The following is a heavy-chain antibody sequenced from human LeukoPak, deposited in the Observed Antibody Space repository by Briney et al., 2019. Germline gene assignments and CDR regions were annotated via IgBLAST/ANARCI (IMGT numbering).Heavy chain of an antibody. Sequence: SETLSLTCTVSGGSISSYYWSWIRQPPGKGLEWIGYIYYSGSTNYNPSLKSRVTISVDTSKNQFSLKLSSVTAADTAVYYCAKDSGGIVGATFDYWGQGTLVTVSS. D-gene: IGHD1-26*01. CDR1: GGSISSYY. CDR3: AKDSGGIVGATFDY. V-gene: IGHV4-59*01. CDR2: IYYSGST. J-gene: IGHJ4*02.